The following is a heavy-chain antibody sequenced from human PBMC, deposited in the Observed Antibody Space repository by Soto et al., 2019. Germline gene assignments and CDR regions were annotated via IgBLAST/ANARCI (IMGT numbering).Heavy chain of an antibody. D-gene: IGHD5-12*01. CDR2: ISGSGDNT. CDR1: GFTFSDYA. Sequence: EVQLLESGGGLVQPGGSLRLSCAASGFTFSDYALSWVRQAPGKGLEWVSTISGSGDNTYHADSVKGRITVSRDNSKNTLYVEMSSMSAEDTAVYYGAKGGNTNVNYYDYVDVWGKGTAVTVSS. V-gene: IGHV3-23*01. J-gene: IGHJ6*03. CDR3: AKGGNTNVNYYDYVDV.